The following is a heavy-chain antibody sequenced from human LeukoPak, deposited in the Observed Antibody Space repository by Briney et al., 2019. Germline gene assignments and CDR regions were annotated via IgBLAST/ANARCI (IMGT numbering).Heavy chain of an antibody. Sequence: PGGSLRLSCAASGFTFSSNAMSWVRQAPGQGLKWVSTISTDSLNTYYADSVKGRFTISRDNSKSTLYLQMNSLRTDDTAIYYCAKHTYSGRYYGYWGQGTLVTVSS. CDR3: AKHTYSGRYYGY. D-gene: IGHD1-26*01. J-gene: IGHJ4*02. CDR2: ISTDSLNT. V-gene: IGHV3-23*01. CDR1: GFTFSSNA.